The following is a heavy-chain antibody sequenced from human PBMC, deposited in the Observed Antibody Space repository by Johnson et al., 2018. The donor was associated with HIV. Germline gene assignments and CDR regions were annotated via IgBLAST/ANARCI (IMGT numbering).Heavy chain of an antibody. J-gene: IGHJ3*02. CDR3: ARARGQLTRGDDAFDI. CDR2: INWNGGSI. D-gene: IGHD6-13*01. CDR1: GFIFDDHG. V-gene: IGHV3-20*04. Sequence: MQLVESGGGVVQPGGSLRLSCAASGFIFDDHGMTWVRQAPGKGLEWVSGINWNGGSIGYADSVKGRFTISRDNAKNSLYLQMNSLRGEDTALYYCARARGQLTRGDDAFDIWGQGTMVTVSS.